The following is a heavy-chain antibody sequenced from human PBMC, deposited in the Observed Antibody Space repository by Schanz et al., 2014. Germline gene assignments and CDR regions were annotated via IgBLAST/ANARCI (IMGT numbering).Heavy chain of an antibody. CDR1: GGSMSSFY. CDR3: ATWRGDDSGGHGQFDY. J-gene: IGHJ4*02. Sequence: QVQLQESGPGLVKPSETLSLTCTVSGGSMSSFYWNWIRQPAGKGLEWIGRISTSGSTNYNPSLRSRVSMSIGPSKTHFSLRLSSLPAADTAVYYCATWRGDDSGGHGQFDYWGQGALVTVSS. D-gene: IGHD3-22*01. CDR2: ISTSGST. V-gene: IGHV4-4*07.